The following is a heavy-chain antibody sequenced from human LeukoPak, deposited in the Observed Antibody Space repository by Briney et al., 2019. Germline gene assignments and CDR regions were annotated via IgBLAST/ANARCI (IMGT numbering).Heavy chain of an antibody. CDR2: IYWNDDK. Sequence: SGPTLVKPTQTLTLTCTFSGFSLSTSGVGVGWIRQPPGKALEWLALIYWNDDKRYSPSLKSRLTITKDTSKNQVVLTMTNMDPVDTVTYYCAHSPYSSSWYRANTNWFDPWGQGTLVTVSS. J-gene: IGHJ5*02. V-gene: IGHV2-5*01. CDR1: GFSLSTSGVG. D-gene: IGHD6-13*01. CDR3: AHSPYSSSWYRANTNWFDP.